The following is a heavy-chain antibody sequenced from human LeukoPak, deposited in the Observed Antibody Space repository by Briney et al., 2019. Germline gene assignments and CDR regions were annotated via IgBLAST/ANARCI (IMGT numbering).Heavy chain of an antibody. CDR3: ATLNYYGSGSPSDYFDY. J-gene: IGHJ4*02. D-gene: IGHD3-10*01. Sequence: GGSLRLSCAASGFTVSSNYMSWVRQAPGKGLEWVSVTYSNGRTYYADSVKGRFTISRDISKNTLYLQMNSLRAEDTAVYYCATLNYYGSGSPSDYFDYWGQGTLVTVSS. V-gene: IGHV3-53*01. CDR2: TYSNGRT. CDR1: GFTVSSNY.